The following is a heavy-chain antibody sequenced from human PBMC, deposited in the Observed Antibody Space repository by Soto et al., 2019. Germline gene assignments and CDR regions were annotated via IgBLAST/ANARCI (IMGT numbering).Heavy chain of an antibody. CDR3: VRSYRTGGLVPTAP. Sequence: QVQLVQSGADVKKPGASVKVSCKASGYTFIGYEMHWVRQAPGQGLEWMGWMNPKSGATRDAQKFQGRVTMTRDTSISTAYMELSRLTSDDTAVDYCVRSYRTGGLVPTAPWGQGTTVIVSS. CDR1: GYTFIGYE. J-gene: IGHJ6*02. CDR2: MNPKSGAT. V-gene: IGHV1-2*02. D-gene: IGHD2-2*01.